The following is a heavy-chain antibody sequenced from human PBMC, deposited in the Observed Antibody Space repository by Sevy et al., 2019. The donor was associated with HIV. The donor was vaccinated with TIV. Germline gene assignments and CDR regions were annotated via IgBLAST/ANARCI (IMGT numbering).Heavy chain of an antibody. V-gene: IGHV3-53*01. CDR3: ATPLAYGGPVCRAHPMAV. Sequence: GGSLRLSCAASGFTVSSNYMSWVRQAPGKGLEWVSVIYSGGSTYYADSVKCRFTISRDNSKNTLYLQMNSLRAEDTAVYYCATPLAYGGPVCRAHPMAVWGKGTTVTASS. CDR1: GFTVSSNY. D-gene: IGHD2-21*01. CDR2: IYSGGST. J-gene: IGHJ6*04.